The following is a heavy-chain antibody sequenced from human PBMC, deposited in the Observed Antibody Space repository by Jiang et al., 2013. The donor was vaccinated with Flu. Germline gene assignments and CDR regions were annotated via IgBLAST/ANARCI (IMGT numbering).Heavy chain of an antibody. D-gene: IGHD1-26*01. CDR2: IWYDGSNK. J-gene: IGHJ4*02. CDR1: GFTFGHYG. V-gene: IGHV3-33*01. CDR3: ARVRSLGGSHWGYFDY. Sequence: GFTFGHYGMHWVRQAPGKGLEWVAVIWYDGSNKYYADSVKGRFTISRDNSKNTMYLQMSSLRAEDTAVYYCARVRSLGGSHWGYFDYWGPGTLVTVSS.